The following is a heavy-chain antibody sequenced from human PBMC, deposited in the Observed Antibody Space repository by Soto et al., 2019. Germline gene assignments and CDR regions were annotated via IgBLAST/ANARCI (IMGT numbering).Heavy chain of an antibody. V-gene: IGHV2-5*01. CDR2: ITWNDDK. Sequence: QITLKEAGPTLVKPTQPLTRTCSFSGFSLNTRAVGVGWIRQPPGKALEWLAVITWNDDKRYSQSLKDRLTITKDTSKNRVVLTMTNIDPVDTATYYCAHRHNLGGFDVWGQGTTVTVSS. J-gene: IGHJ3*01. D-gene: IGHD2-15*01. CDR3: AHRHNLGGFDV. CDR1: GFSLNTRAVG.